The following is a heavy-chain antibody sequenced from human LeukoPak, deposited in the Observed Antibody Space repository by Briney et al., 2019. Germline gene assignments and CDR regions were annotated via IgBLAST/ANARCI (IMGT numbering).Heavy chain of an antibody. CDR1: GGSISSYY. CDR2: IYYSGST. J-gene: IGHJ6*02. CDR3: ARAPTIYGVVVYYYYYGMDV. D-gene: IGHD3-3*01. V-gene: IGHV4-59*01. Sequence: SETLSLTCTVSGGSISSYYWSWIRQPPGKGLEWIGYIYYSGSTNYNPSLKSRVTISVDTSKNQFSLKLSSVTAADTAVYYCARAPTIYGVVVYYYYYGMDVWGQGTTVTVSS.